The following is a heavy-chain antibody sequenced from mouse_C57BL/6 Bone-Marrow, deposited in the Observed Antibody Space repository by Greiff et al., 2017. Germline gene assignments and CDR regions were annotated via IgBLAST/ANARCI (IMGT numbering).Heavy chain of an antibody. Sequence: EVQLVESGGGLVQPGGSLKLSCAASGFTFSDYYLYWVRQTPEKGLEWVAYLSNGGGSTYYPDTVKGRFTISRDNAKNTLYLQMSRLTSEDTAMYYCARGVGDEAWFSYSGQGTLVTVSA. CDR1: GFTFSDYY. CDR3: ARGVGDEAWFSY. V-gene: IGHV5-12*01. D-gene: IGHD1-1*01. J-gene: IGHJ3*01. CDR2: LSNGGGST.